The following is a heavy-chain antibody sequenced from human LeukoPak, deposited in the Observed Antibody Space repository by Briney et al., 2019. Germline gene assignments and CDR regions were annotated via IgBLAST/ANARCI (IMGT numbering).Heavy chain of an antibody. CDR1: GFTFSSYA. CDR2: ISGSSGST. Sequence: GGSLRLSCAASGFTFSSYAISWVRQAPGQGLEWVSAISGSSGSTYYADSVKGRFTISRDNSKNTLYLQMNSLRAEDTAVYYCSKGTGSEAAHFDYWGQGTLVTVSS. J-gene: IGHJ4*02. V-gene: IGHV3-23*01. CDR3: SKGTGSEAAHFDY. D-gene: IGHD2-15*01.